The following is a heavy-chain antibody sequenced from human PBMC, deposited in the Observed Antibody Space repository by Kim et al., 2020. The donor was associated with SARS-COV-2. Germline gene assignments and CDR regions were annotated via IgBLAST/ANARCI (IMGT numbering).Heavy chain of an antibody. CDR2: ITAAGDT. D-gene: IGHD5-18*01. J-gene: IGHJ3*02. V-gene: IGHV3-13*01. Sequence: GGSLRLSCAASGFTFNTYDMHWVRQATGKGLEWVSAITAAGDTYYPGSVKGRFTISRENAKNSLYLQMNSLRAGDTAMYYCVRVNTAMSAFDIWGQGTMVTVSS. CDR3: VRVNTAMSAFDI. CDR1: GFTFNTYD.